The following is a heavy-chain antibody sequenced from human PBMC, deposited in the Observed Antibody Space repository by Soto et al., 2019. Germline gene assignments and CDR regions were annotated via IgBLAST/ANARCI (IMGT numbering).Heavy chain of an antibody. CDR1: GFTFDHYA. V-gene: IGHV3-9*01. Sequence: GGSLRLSCAASGFTFDHYAMHWVRQAPGKGLEWVSGISWNSGSIGYADSVKGRFTISRDNAKNSLYLQMNSLRAEDTALYYCAKDIGSSSWLYYYYYYGMDVWGQGTTVTVSS. CDR2: ISWNSGSI. J-gene: IGHJ6*02. D-gene: IGHD6-13*01. CDR3: AKDIGSSSWLYYYYYYGMDV.